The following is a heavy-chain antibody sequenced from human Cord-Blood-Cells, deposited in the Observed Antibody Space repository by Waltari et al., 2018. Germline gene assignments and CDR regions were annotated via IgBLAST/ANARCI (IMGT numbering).Heavy chain of an antibody. D-gene: IGHD1-1*01. CDR3: ARDRATGTTYYYYGMDV. J-gene: IGHJ6*02. V-gene: IGHV3-30-3*01. Sequence: QVQLVESGGGVVQPGRSLRLSCAASGFTFSSYAMHWVRQAPGRGREWVAVISYDGSNKDYSGSVNGRVTISGDNSKNTLYLQMNSLRAEDTAVYYCARDRATGTTYYYYGMDVWGQGTTVTVSS. CDR1: GFTFSSYA. CDR2: ISYDGSNK.